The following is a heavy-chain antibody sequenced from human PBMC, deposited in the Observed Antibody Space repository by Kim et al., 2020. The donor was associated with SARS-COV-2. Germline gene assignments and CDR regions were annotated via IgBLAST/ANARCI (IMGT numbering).Heavy chain of an antibody. D-gene: IGHD1-1*01. CDR2: IYSGGST. J-gene: IGHJ4*02. Sequence: GGSLRLSCAASGFTVSSNYMSWVRQAPGKGLEWVSVIYSGGSTYSDSVKGRFTISRDNSKNTLYLQMNSLRAEDTAVYYCARGGGDDADDYWGQGTLVTVSS. CDR1: GFTVSSNY. CDR3: ARGGGDDADDY. V-gene: IGHV3-53*01.